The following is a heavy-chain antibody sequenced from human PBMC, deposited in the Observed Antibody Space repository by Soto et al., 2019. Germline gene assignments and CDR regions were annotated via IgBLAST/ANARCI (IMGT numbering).Heavy chain of an antibody. Sequence: VASVKVSCKASGGTFSSYAISWVRQAPGQGLEWMGGIIPIFGTANYAQKFQGRVTITADESTSTAYMELSSLRSEDTAVYYCAGVPKPRNYDLWSIMDVWGQGTTVTVSS. CDR2: IIPIFGTA. CDR1: GGTFSSYA. J-gene: IGHJ6*02. D-gene: IGHD3-3*01. V-gene: IGHV1-69*13. CDR3: AGVPKPRNYDLWSIMDV.